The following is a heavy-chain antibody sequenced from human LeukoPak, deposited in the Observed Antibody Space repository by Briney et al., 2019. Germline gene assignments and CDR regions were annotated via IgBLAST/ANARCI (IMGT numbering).Heavy chain of an antibody. CDR3: ATDTHMVRGVITYYYYGMDV. D-gene: IGHD3-10*01. J-gene: IGHJ6*02. CDR2: FDPEDGET. Sequence: GASVKVSCKVSGYNLTELSMHWVRQAPGKGLEWMGGFDPEDGETIYAQKFQGRVTMTEDTSTDTAYMELSSLRSEDTAVYYCATDTHMVRGVITYYYYGMDVWGQGTTVTVSS. CDR1: GYNLTELS. V-gene: IGHV1-24*01.